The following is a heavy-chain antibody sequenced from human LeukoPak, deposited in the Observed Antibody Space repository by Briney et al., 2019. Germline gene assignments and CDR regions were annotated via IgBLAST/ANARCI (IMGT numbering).Heavy chain of an antibody. V-gene: IGHV3-30-3*01. CDR3: ARSWELKGRFDY. Sequence: GGSLRLSCAASGLTFSSYAMHWVRQAPGKGLEWVAVISYDGSNKYYADSVKGRFTISRDNSKNTLYLQMNSLRAEDTAVYYCARSWELKGRFDYWGQGTLVTVSS. J-gene: IGHJ4*02. CDR2: ISYDGSNK. D-gene: IGHD1-26*01. CDR1: GLTFSSYA.